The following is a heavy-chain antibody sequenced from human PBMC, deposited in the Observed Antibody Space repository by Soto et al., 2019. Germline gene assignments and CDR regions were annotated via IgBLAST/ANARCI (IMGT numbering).Heavy chain of an antibody. CDR3: ARERLRTVEY. CDR2: ISSSGTTI. CDR1: GFTFSDYY. J-gene: IGHJ4*02. Sequence: WGSLRLSCAASGFTFSDYYMSWIRQAPGKGLEWVSYISSSGTTIYHADSVKGRFTISRDNAKNSLYLQMNSLRAEDTAVYYCARERLRTVEYWGQGNLVNVSS. V-gene: IGHV3-11*01. D-gene: IGHD3-3*01.